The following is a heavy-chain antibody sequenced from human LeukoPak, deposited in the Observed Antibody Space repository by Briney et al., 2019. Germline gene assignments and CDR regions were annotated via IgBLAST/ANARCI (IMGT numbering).Heavy chain of an antibody. CDR3: TRDHGTYYDFWSGYPTNNWFDP. Sequence: GALRLSCTASGFTFGDYAMSWVRQAPGKGLEWVGFIRSKAYGGTTEYAASVKGRFTISRDDSNSIAYLQMNSLKTEDTAVYYCTRDHGTYYDFWSGYPTNNWFDPWGQGTLVTVSS. CDR1: GFTFGDYA. D-gene: IGHD3-3*01. J-gene: IGHJ5*02. V-gene: IGHV3-49*04. CDR2: IRSKAYGGTT.